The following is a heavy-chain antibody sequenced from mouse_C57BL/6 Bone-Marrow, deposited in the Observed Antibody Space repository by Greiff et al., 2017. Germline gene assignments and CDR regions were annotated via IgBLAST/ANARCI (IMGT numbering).Heavy chain of an antibody. D-gene: IGHD2-2*01. J-gene: IGHJ3*01. Sequence: QVQLQQSGAELAKPGASVKLSCKASGYTFTSYWMHWVKQRPGQGLEWIGYINPSSGYTKYNQKFKDKATLTADKSSSTAYRQLSSLTYEDSAVYYCARPLLWLRRGFAYWGQGTLVTVSA. CDR3: ARPLLWLRRGFAY. CDR1: GYTFTSYW. CDR2: INPSSGYT. V-gene: IGHV1-7*01.